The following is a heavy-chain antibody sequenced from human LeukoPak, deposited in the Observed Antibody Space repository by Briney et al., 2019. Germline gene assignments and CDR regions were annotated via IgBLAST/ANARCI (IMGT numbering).Heavy chain of an antibody. Sequence: SVKVSCKASGGTFSNYAISWVRQAPGQGLEWMGRIIPMLGVTNYAQKFQGRVTISADKSMSTAYMELSSLRSEDTAVYFCARYKRDSSWYSFETRGQGTLVTVSS. CDR3: ARYKRDSSWYSFET. D-gene: IGHD6-13*01. V-gene: IGHV1-69*04. J-gene: IGHJ4*02. CDR1: GGTFSNYA. CDR2: IIPMLGVT.